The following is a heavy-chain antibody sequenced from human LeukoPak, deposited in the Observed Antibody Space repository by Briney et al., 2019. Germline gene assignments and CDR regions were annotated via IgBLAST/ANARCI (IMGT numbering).Heavy chain of an antibody. J-gene: IGHJ4*02. CDR2: ISSSSSNI. Sequence: GGSLRLSCAASGFTFSSYSMNWVRQAPGKGLEWVSSISSSSSNIYYADSVKGRFTISRDNSKNTLYLQMNSLRAEDTAVYYYAKIKYYYDSSGIFDYWGQGTLVTVSS. V-gene: IGHV3-21*04. CDR3: AKIKYYYDSSGIFDY. CDR1: GFTFSSYS. D-gene: IGHD3-22*01.